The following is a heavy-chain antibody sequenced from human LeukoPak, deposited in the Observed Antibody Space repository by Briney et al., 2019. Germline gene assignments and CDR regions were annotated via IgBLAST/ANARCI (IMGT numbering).Heavy chain of an antibody. D-gene: IGHD1-26*01. J-gene: IGHJ4*02. Sequence: GGSLRLSCAASGFTFSSYAMHWVRQAPGKGLEWVAVISYDGSNKYYADSVKGRFTISRDNSKNTLYLQMNSLRAEDRGVYYCARGSRRWELLTYFDYWGQGTLVTVSS. CDR3: ARGSRRWELLTYFDY. CDR1: GFTFSSYA. V-gene: IGHV3-30-3*01. CDR2: ISYDGSNK.